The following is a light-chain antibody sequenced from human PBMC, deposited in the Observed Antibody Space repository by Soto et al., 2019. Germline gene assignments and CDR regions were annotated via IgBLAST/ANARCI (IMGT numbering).Light chain of an antibody. CDR1: QSVSSSH. V-gene: IGKV3-20*01. J-gene: IGKJ1*01. CDR2: GAS. Sequence: IVLTQSPGTLSLSTGERATLSCMASQSVSSSHLAWYQQKPGQAPRLLISGASSRATGIPDRFTGSGSGTDFTLTISRLEPEDFAVYYCQQYGSSPRTFGQGTKVDI. CDR3: QQYGSSPRT.